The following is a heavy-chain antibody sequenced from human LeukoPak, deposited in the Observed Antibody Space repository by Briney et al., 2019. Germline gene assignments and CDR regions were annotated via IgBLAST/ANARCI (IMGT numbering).Heavy chain of an antibody. D-gene: IGHD5/OR15-5a*01. Sequence: ASVTVSFKSSVYTFTGYYMHWVRQAPGQGGEWMGWINPKSGGTNYVQKFQGRVIITRERAISTAYMALRRLRDDGTPVYYCARDLCSSVYLTPDYYFDYWGQGTLVTVSS. J-gene: IGHJ4*02. CDR1: VYTFTGYY. CDR3: ARDLCSSVYLTPDYYFDY. V-gene: IGHV1-2*02. CDR2: INPKSGGT.